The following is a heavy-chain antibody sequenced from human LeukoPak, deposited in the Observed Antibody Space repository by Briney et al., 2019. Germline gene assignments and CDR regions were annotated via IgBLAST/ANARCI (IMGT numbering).Heavy chain of an antibody. CDR1: GFTFSSYG. D-gene: IGHD1-26*01. CDR3: ARGLVSGSQRGYFDY. V-gene: IGHV3-30*03. CDR2: ISYDGSNK. Sequence: GGSLRLSCAASGFTFSSYGMHWVRQAPGKGLEWVAVISYDGSNKYYADSVKGRFTISRDNSKNTLYLQTNSLRTDDTAVHYCARGLVSGSQRGYFDYWGHGALVTVSS. J-gene: IGHJ4*01.